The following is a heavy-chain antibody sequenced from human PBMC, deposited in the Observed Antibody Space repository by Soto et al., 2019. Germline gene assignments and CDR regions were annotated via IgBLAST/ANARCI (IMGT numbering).Heavy chain of an antibody. Sequence: GASVKVSCKASGYTFTGYYMHWVRQAPGQGLEWMGWINPNSGGTNYAQKFQGWVTMTRDTSTSTVYMELSSLRSEDTAVYYCARDQEDSSGWYYFDYWGQGTLVTVSS. CDR3: ARDQEDSSGWYYFDY. J-gene: IGHJ4*02. V-gene: IGHV1-2*04. CDR1: GYTFTGYY. D-gene: IGHD6-19*01. CDR2: INPNSGGT.